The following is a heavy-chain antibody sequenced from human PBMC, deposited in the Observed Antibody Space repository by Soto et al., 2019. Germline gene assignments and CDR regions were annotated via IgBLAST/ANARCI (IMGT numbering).Heavy chain of an antibody. Sequence: PSETLSLTCAVSGGSISSSNWWSWVRQPPGKGLEWIGEIYHSGNTYYNPSLESRVSISLDTSQNQFSLKLTSVTAADTAVYYYASGNAWEVLLAYWGQGTLVTVSS. CDR3: ASGNAWEVLLAY. CDR1: GGSISSSNW. V-gene: IGHV4-4*02. J-gene: IGHJ4*02. CDR2: IYHSGNT. D-gene: IGHD1-26*01.